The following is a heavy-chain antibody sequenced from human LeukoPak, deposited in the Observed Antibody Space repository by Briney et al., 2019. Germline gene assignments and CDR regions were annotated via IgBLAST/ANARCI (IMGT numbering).Heavy chain of an antibody. D-gene: IGHD4-17*01. CDR3: AREKVTTGFFDS. V-gene: IGHV3-64*01. Sequence: GGSLRLSCAASGFTFSTYAMYWVRQAPGKGLEYVSAISPDGGSTFDANSVKGRFTVSRDNSKSTLYLQMGSLRADDMAVYYCAREKVTTGFFDSWGQGTLVTVSS. J-gene: IGHJ4*02. CDR1: GFTFSTYA. CDR2: ISPDGGST.